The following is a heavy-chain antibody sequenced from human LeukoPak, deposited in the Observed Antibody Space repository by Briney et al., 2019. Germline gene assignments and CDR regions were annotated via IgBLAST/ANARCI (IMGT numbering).Heavy chain of an antibody. Sequence: PSETLSLTCTVSGGSISSSSYYWGWIRQPPGKGLEWIGSINYSGSTYYNPSLKSRVTISVDTSKNQFSLKLSSVTAADTAVYYCARDTYYYGSGSPIWGQGTLVTVSS. J-gene: IGHJ4*02. CDR1: GGSISSSSYY. CDR2: INYSGST. V-gene: IGHV4-39*01. CDR3: ARDTYYYGSGSPI. D-gene: IGHD3-10*01.